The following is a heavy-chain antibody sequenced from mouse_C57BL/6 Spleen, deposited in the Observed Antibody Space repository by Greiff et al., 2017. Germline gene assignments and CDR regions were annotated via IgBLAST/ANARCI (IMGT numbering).Heavy chain of an antibody. CDR1: GYTFTSYW. D-gene: IGHD1-1*01. CDR3: ARGPYYYGSSHYFDY. Sequence: QVQLQQPGAELVKPGASVKLSCKASGYTFTSYWMHWVKQRPGQGLEWIGMIHPNSGSTNYNEKFKSKATLTVDKSSSTAYMQLSSLTSEDSAVYYGARGPYYYGSSHYFDYWGQGTTLTVAS. J-gene: IGHJ2*01. V-gene: IGHV1-64*01. CDR2: IHPNSGST.